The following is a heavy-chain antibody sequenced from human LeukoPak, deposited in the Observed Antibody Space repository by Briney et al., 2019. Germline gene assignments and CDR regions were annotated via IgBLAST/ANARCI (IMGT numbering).Heavy chain of an antibody. V-gene: IGHV3-11*06. D-gene: IGHD1-26*01. CDR3: ARVPRSGSPLDY. Sequence: LSLTCSVSGGSISSYYWSWIRQAPGKGLEWVSYIGGTGSHTHYADSVKGRFTISRDNAKNSLYLQMNSLRAEDTAVYYCARVPRSGSPLDYWGQGTLVTVSS. J-gene: IGHJ4*02. CDR1: GGSISSYY. CDR2: IGGTGSHT.